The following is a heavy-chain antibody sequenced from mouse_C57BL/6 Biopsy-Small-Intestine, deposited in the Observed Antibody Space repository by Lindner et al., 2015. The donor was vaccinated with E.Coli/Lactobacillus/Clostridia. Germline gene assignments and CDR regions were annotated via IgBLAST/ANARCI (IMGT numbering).Heavy chain of an antibody. Sequence: EVQLQESGGGLVKPGGSLKLSCAASGFTFSDYGMHWVRQAPEKGLEWVAYISSGSSTIYYADTVKGRFTISRDNAKNTLFLQMTSLRSEDTAMYYCARHGYGSSYFDYWGQGTTLTVSS. J-gene: IGHJ2*01. CDR2: ISSGSSTI. D-gene: IGHD1-1*01. CDR1: GFTFSDYG. V-gene: IGHV5-17*01. CDR3: ARHGYGSSYFDY.